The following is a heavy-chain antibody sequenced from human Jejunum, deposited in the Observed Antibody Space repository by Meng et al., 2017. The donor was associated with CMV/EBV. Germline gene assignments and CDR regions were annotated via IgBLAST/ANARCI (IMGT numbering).Heavy chain of an antibody. CDR2: ISCYNGDT. J-gene: IGHJ4*02. V-gene: IGHV1-18*01. CDR3: ARDPSNTSGRYAYFDY. CDR1: GYTFTHHG. Sequence: QLMQSGAEVKMPGASVRVSCKAFGYTFTHHGISWIRQAPGQGLEWMEWISCYNGDTNYAQKFQGRVPMTTETSTSTAYMDLRSLRSDDTAVYYCARDPSNTSGRYAYFDYWGQGTLVTVSS. D-gene: IGHD6-19*01.